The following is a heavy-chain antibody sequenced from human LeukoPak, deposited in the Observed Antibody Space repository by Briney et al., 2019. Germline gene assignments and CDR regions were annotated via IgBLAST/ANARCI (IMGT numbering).Heavy chain of an antibody. D-gene: IGHD3-9*01. CDR3: AREPFSYDILTGYLDY. Sequence: ASVKVSCKVSGYTLTELSMHWVRQAPGKGLEWMGGFDPEDGETIYAQKFQGRVTMTEDTSTDTAYMELSSLRSEDTAVYYCAREPFSYDILTGYLDYWGQGTLVTVSS. CDR2: FDPEDGET. CDR1: GYTLTELS. V-gene: IGHV1-24*01. J-gene: IGHJ4*02.